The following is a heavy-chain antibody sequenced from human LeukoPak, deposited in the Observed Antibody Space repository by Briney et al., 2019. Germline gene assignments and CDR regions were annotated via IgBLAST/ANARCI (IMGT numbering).Heavy chain of an antibody. J-gene: IGHJ4*02. V-gene: IGHV1-2*02. CDR1: GYTFTSYD. CDR3: TAGSSSWYPGY. D-gene: IGHD6-13*01. CDR2: INPNSGGT. Sequence: ASVKVSCKASGYTFTSYDINWVRQAPGQGLEWMGWINPNSGGTKYAQKFQGRVTMTRDTTISTAYMELSSLRSDDTAVYYCTAGSSSWYPGYWGQGTLVTVSS.